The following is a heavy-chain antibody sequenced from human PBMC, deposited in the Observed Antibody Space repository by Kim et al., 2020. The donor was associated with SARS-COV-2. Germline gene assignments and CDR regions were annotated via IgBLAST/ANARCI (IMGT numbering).Heavy chain of an antibody. Sequence: SVKVSCKASGGTFSSYAISWVRQAPGQGLEWMGGIIPIFGTANYAQKFQGRVTITADESTSTAYMELSSLRSEDTAVYYCARETPRPPPDYGSGTSQGDGMDVWGQGTTVTVSS. J-gene: IGHJ6*02. CDR1: GGTFSSYA. CDR2: IIPIFGTA. CDR3: ARETPRPPPDYGSGTSQGDGMDV. D-gene: IGHD3-10*01. V-gene: IGHV1-69*13.